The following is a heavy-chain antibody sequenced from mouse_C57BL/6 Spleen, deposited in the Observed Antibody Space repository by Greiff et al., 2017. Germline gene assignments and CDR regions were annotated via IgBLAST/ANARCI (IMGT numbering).Heavy chain of an antibody. CDR3: ARGGTTVVAFYYFDY. CDR2: INPNYGTT. V-gene: IGHV1-39*01. D-gene: IGHD1-1*01. J-gene: IGHJ2*01. Sequence: VQLKESGPELVKPGASVKISCKASGYSFTDYNMNWVKQSNGKSLEWIGVINPNYGTTSYNQKFKGKATLTVDQSSSTAYMQLNSLTSEDSAVYYGARGGTTVVAFYYFDYGGQGTTLTVSS. CDR1: GYSFTDYN.